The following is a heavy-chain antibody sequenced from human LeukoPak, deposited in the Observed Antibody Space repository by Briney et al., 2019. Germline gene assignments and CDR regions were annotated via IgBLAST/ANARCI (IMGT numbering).Heavy chain of an antibody. CDR3: ARVRDGYNDAYDI. CDR2: INPSGGST. CDR1: GFTFTNYN. D-gene: IGHD5-24*01. J-gene: IGHJ3*02. Sequence: ASVKVSFEASGFTFTNYNMHWVRQAPGQGLEWMGIINPSGGSTNYAQNFQARVTMTRDTSTSTVYMELSSLRSEDTAVYYCARVRDGYNDAYDIWGQGTMVTVPS. V-gene: IGHV1-46*01.